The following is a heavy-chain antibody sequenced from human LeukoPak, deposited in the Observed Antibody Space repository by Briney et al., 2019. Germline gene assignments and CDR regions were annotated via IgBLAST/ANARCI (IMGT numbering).Heavy chain of an antibody. CDR1: GYSISSGYY. V-gene: IGHV4-38-2*02. D-gene: IGHD3-9*01. CDR3: ASRYFDWLFNFDY. J-gene: IGHJ4*02. Sequence: SETLSLTCTVSGYSISSGYYWGWIRQPPGKGLEWIGSIYHSGSTYYNPSLKSRVTISVDTSKNQFSLKLSSVTAADTAVYYCASRYFDWLFNFDYWGQGTLVTVSS. CDR2: IYHSGST.